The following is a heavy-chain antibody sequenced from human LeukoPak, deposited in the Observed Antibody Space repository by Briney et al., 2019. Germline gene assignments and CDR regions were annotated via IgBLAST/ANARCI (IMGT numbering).Heavy chain of an antibody. Sequence: SETLSLTCTVSGGSISSSSYYWGWIRQPPGKGLEWIGGIYYSGSTYYNPSLKSRVTISVDTSKNQFSLKLSSVTAADTAVYYCARVRIAAAVDYWGQGTLVSVSS. D-gene: IGHD6-13*01. CDR1: GGSISSSSYY. CDR3: ARVRIAAAVDY. CDR2: IYYSGST. J-gene: IGHJ4*02. V-gene: IGHV4-39*07.